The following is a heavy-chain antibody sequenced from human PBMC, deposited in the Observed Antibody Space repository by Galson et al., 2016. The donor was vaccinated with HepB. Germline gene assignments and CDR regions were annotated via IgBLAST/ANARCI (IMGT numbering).Heavy chain of an antibody. CDR2: ISYDGNHK. D-gene: IGHD4-17*01. Sequence: SLRLSCAASEFTFSSYVMSWVRQAPGQGLEWVAVISYDGNHKYYADSVKGRFTISRDNSKNTLYLQMNSLSAEDTAVYYCARGDYGDYHFDYWGQGTLVTVSS. J-gene: IGHJ4*02. CDR1: EFTFSSYV. CDR3: ARGDYGDYHFDY. V-gene: IGHV3-30*03.